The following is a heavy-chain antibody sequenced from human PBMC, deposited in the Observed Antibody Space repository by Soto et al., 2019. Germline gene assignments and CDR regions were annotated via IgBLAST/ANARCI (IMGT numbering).Heavy chain of an antibody. CDR1: GYSFTSLD. CDR2: MEPSTGRT. D-gene: IGHD1-26*01. Sequence: ASVKVSCKVSGYSFTSLDINWVRQTAGQGLEWMGWMEPSTGRTGYAQKFQGRVTMTRDTSINTAYMELTTLTSDDTAFYYCARGVSAGVDYWGKGTPVTVSS. J-gene: IGHJ4*02. V-gene: IGHV1-8*01. CDR3: ARGVSAGVDY.